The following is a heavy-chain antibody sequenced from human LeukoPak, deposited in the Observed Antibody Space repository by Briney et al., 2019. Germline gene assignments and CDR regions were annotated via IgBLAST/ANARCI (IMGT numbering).Heavy chain of an antibody. D-gene: IGHD4-11*01. CDR3: AREETRADAFDI. J-gene: IGHJ3*02. CDR2: INHSGST. Sequence: PSETLSLTCAVYGGSFSGYYWSWIRQPPGKGLEWIGEINHSGSTNYNPSLKSRVTISVDTSKNQFSLKLSSVTAADTAVYYCAREETRADAFDIWGQGTMVAVSS. V-gene: IGHV4-34*01. CDR1: GGSFSGYY.